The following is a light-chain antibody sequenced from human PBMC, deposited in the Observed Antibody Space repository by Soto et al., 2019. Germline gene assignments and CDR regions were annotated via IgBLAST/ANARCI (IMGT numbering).Light chain of an antibody. CDR3: QQYSNWPRT. CDR2: GAS. J-gene: IGKJ1*01. Sequence: EIVLTQSPATLALSPGEGATLSCRASQSVRSNLGWYQQKPGQAPSLLIYGASTRATGIPDRFSGSGSGTEFTLTISSLQSEDFAVYYCQQYSNWPRTFGQGTTGDIK. CDR1: QSVRSN. V-gene: IGKV3-15*01.